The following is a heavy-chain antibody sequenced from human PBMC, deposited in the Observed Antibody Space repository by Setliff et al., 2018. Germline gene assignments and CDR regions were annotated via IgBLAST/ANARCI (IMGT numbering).Heavy chain of an antibody. CDR3: AREGVDTRSSTDYRYYMDV. CDR2: INPGNGNT. D-gene: IGHD5-18*01. V-gene: IGHV1-3*01. J-gene: IGHJ6*03. CDR1: GYNFITFG. Sequence: ASVKVSCKTSGYNFITFGISWVRQAPGQRLEWMGWINPGNGNTKYSQKFQGRVTITADESTITAYMELSSLRSDDTAVYYCAREGVDTRSSTDYRYYMDVWGKGTTVTVSS.